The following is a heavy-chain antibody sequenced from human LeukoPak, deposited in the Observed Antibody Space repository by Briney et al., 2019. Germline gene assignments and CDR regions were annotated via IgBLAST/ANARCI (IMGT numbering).Heavy chain of an antibody. V-gene: IGHV3-21*01. CDR1: GFTFSSYS. Sequence: GGSLRLSCAASGFTFSSYSMNWVRQAPGKGLEWVSSISSSSSYIYYADSVKGRFTISRDNAKNSVYLQMNSLRAEDTAVYYCARGLSGSMVYWGQGTLVTVSS. D-gene: IGHD3-10*01. J-gene: IGHJ4*02. CDR2: ISSSSSYI. CDR3: ARGLSGSMVY.